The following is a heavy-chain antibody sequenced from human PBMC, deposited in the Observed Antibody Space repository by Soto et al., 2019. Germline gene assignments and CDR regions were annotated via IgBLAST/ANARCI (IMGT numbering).Heavy chain of an antibody. CDR2: MNPNSGNT. CDR3: ARVPKGYDFWGGDAFDI. J-gene: IGHJ3*02. Sequence: QVQLVQSGAEVKKPGASVKVSCKASGYTFTSYDINWVRQATGQGLEWMGWMNPNSGNTGYAQKFQGRVTMTRNTSISTAYMELSSLRSEDTAVYYCARVPKGYDFWGGDAFDIWGQGTMVTVSS. D-gene: IGHD3-3*01. CDR1: GYTFTSYD. V-gene: IGHV1-8*01.